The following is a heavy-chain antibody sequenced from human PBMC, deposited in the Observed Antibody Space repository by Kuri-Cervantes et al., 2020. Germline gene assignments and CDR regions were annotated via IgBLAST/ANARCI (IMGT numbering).Heavy chain of an antibody. Sequence: GSLRLSCAASGFTFSDYYMSWIRQAPGKGLEWIGSIYYSGSTYYNPSLKSRVTISVDTSKNQFSLKLSSVTAADTAVYYCARQHYYDSSGYPFDYWGQGTLVTVSS. CDR3: ARQHYYDSSGYPFDY. V-gene: IGHV4-39*01. CDR1: GFTFSDYY. D-gene: IGHD3-22*01. J-gene: IGHJ4*02. CDR2: IYYSGST.